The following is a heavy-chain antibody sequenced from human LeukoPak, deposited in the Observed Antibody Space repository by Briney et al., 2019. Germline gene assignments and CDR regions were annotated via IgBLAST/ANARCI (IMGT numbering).Heavy chain of an antibody. CDR1: GFSLSSYL. J-gene: IGHJ4*02. CDR3: ATRITMVRGDLY. CDR2: ISGSGDDT. D-gene: IGHD3-10*01. V-gene: IGHV3-23*01. Sequence: GGSLRLSCAASGFSLSSYLMSWVRQAPGKGLEWVSAISGSGDDTYYADSVKGRFTISRDKSKNTLYLQMNSLRAEDTALYYCATRITMVRGDLYWGQGTLVTVS.